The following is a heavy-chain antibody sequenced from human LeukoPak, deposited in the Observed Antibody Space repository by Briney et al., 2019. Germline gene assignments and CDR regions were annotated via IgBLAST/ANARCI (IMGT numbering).Heavy chain of an antibody. J-gene: IGHJ6*02. CDR3: AKTIAVAGPPYYYGMDV. Sequence: GGSLRLSCAASGFTFNNYAMSWVRQAPGKGLERVSVISGSGGRTHYADSVKGRFTISRDNSKNTVYLQMNSLRAEDTAVYYCAKTIAVAGPPYYYGMDVWGQGTTVTVSS. V-gene: IGHV3-23*01. CDR2: ISGSGGRT. CDR1: GFTFNNYA. D-gene: IGHD6-19*01.